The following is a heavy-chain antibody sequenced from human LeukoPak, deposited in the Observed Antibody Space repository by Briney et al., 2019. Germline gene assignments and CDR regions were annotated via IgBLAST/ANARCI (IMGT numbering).Heavy chain of an antibody. CDR3: ASETSDAFDI. V-gene: IGHV3-30*10. CDR1: GFTFTNYA. Sequence: PGGSLRLSCAASGFTFTNYAMHWVRQAPGKGLEWVAVISSDGTNKYYTDSVKGRFTISRDRSKNTLYVQMNSLRAEDTAVYYCASETSDAFDIWGQGTMVTVSS. CDR2: ISSDGTNK. J-gene: IGHJ3*02.